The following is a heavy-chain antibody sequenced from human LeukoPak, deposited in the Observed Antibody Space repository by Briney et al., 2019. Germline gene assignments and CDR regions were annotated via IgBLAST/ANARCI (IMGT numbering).Heavy chain of an antibody. CDR3: ARGTWSSSIDY. Sequence: SETLSLTCTVSGGSISSSSYYWGWIRQPPGKGLEWIGSIYYSGSTYYNPSLKSRVTISVDTSKNQFSLKLSSVTAADTAVYYCARGTWSSSIDYWGQGTLVTVSS. J-gene: IGHJ4*02. V-gene: IGHV4-39*01. CDR1: GGSISSSSYY. D-gene: IGHD6-6*01. CDR2: IYYSGST.